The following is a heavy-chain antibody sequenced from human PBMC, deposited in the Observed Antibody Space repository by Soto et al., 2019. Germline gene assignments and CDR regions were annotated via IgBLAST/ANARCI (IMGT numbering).Heavy chain of an antibody. V-gene: IGHV3-23*01. CDR1: GFTFGGYA. Sequence: PGGSLRLSCAASGFTFGGYAVSWVRQAPGKGLEWVSAISGSGGSTYYADSVKGRFTISRDNSKNTLYLQMNSLRAEDTAVYYCAGGIAAAGTLHYYYMDVWGKGATVTVSS. D-gene: IGHD6-13*01. CDR3: AGGIAAAGTLHYYYMDV. J-gene: IGHJ6*03. CDR2: ISGSGGST.